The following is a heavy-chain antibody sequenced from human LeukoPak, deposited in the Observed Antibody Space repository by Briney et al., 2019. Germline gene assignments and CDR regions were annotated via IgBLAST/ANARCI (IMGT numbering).Heavy chain of an antibody. Sequence: PSQTLSLTCTVSGVSISSGDYYWSWIRQPPGKGLEWIGYIYYSGSTYYNPSLKSRVTISLDTSKNQFSLKLSSVTAADTAVYHCARNYYGSGSYRPYWFDPWGQGTLVTVSS. CDR1: GVSISSGDYY. D-gene: IGHD3-10*01. V-gene: IGHV4-30-4*08. CDR2: IYYSGST. CDR3: ARNYYGSGSYRPYWFDP. J-gene: IGHJ5*02.